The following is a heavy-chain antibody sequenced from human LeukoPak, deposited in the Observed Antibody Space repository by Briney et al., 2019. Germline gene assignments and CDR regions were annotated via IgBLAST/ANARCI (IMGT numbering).Heavy chain of an antibody. CDR2: IRYDGSNK. D-gene: IGHD2-8*01. CDR1: GFTFSSYG. Sequence: GGSLRLSCAASGFTFSSYGMHWVRQAPGKGLEWVAFIRYDGSNKYYADSVKGRLTISRDNSKNTLYLQMNSLRAEDTAVYYCAKGGKSGCTNGVCSLGYWGQGTLVTVSS. V-gene: IGHV3-30*02. CDR3: AKGGKSGCTNGVCSLGY. J-gene: IGHJ4*02.